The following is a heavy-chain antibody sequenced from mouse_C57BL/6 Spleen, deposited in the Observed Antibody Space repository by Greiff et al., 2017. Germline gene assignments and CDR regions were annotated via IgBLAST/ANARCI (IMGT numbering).Heavy chain of an antibody. CDR3: ARSYGNYSYFDV. CDR2: IDPNSGGT. D-gene: IGHD2-1*01. Sequence: QVQLQQPGAELVRPGSSVKLSCKASGYTFTSYWMHWVKQRPIQGLEWIGRIDPNSGGTKYNEKFKSKATLTVDKPSSTAYMQLSSLTSEDSAVYYCARSYGNYSYFDVWGTGTTVTVSS. J-gene: IGHJ1*03. V-gene: IGHV1-72*01. CDR1: GYTFTSYW.